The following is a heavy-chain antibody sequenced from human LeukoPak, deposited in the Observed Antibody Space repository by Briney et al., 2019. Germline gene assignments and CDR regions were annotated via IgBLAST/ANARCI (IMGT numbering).Heavy chain of an antibody. D-gene: IGHD4-17*01. J-gene: IGHJ4*02. CDR1: GGSISSSSYY. CDR2: IYYSGST. V-gene: IGHV4-39*02. CDR3: ARDPFGGDYAYYFDY. Sequence: SETLSLTCTVSGGSISSSSYYWGWIRQPPGKGLEWIGSIYYSGSTYYNPSLKSRVTISVDTSKNQSSLKLSSVTAADTAVYYCARDPFGGDYAYYFDYWGQGTLVTVSS.